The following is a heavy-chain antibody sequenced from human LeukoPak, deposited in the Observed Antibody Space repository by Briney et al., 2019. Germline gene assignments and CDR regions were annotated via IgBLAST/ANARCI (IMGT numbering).Heavy chain of an antibody. J-gene: IGHJ4*02. CDR1: GGSISSYY. CDR3: ARVYDSSGYSPYYFDY. D-gene: IGHD3-22*01. V-gene: IGHV4-4*07. CDR2: IYTSGST. Sequence: SETLSLTCTVSGGSISSYYWSWIRQPAGKGLEWIGRIYTSGSTNYNPSLKSRVTMSVDTSKNQFSLKLSSVTAADTAVYYCARVYDSSGYSPYYFDYWGQGTLVTVSS.